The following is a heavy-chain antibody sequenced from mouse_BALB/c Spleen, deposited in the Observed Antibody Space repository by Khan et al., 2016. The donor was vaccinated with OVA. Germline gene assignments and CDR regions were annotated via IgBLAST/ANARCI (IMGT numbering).Heavy chain of an antibody. D-gene: IGHD2-14*01. CDR2: IYPGDGDT. J-gene: IGHJ2*01. CDR3: ASYRYAYFDD. V-gene: IGHV1-87*01. Sequence: QVQLQQSGAELARPGASVKLSCKSSGYTFTSYWMQWVKQRPGQGLEWIGAIYPGDGDTRYSQKFKGKATLTADTSSSTAYMQLSSMASEDSAVYYCASYRYAYFDDWGQGTTLTVSS. CDR1: GYTFTSYW.